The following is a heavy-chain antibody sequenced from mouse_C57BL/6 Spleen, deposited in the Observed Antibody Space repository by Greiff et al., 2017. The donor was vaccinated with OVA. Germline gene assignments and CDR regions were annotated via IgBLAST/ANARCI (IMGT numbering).Heavy chain of an antibody. Sequence: VQLQQPGAELVKPGASVKMSCKASGYTFTSYWITWVKQRPGQGLEWIGDIYPGSGSTNYNEKFKSKATLTVDTSSSTAYMQLSSLTSEDSAVYYCARWITGTGLYAMDYWGQGTSVTVSS. J-gene: IGHJ4*01. CDR1: GYTFTSYW. V-gene: IGHV1-55*01. CDR3: ARWITGTGLYAMDY. D-gene: IGHD4-1*01. CDR2: IYPGSGST.